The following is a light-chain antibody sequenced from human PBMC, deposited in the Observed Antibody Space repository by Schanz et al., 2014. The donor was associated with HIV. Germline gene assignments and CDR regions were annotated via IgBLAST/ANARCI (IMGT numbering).Light chain of an antibody. CDR2: AAS. Sequence: DIQLSQSPSSLSASVGDRVTITCRASQGMSNDLAWYQQKPGKVPKHLNYAASTLQSGVPSRFSGSGSGTDFTLTISSLQPDDLATYYCQHYDSYSWTFGQGTKVDI. V-gene: IGKV1-27*01. J-gene: IGKJ1*01. CDR3: QHYDSYSWT. CDR1: QGMSND.